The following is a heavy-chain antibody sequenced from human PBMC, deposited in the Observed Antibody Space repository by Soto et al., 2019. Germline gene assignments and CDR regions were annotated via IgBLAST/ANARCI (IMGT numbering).Heavy chain of an antibody. V-gene: IGHV3-23*01. Sequence: VRQATSTVLEWVSFISGRGGRAYYRESVSGRFTISRDNYRNKLYLQLNSLRAEDTALYYCASVKDCFFFQAEDGIRDL. CDR3: ASVKDCFFFQAEDGIRDL. J-gene: IGHJ2*01. CDR2: ISGRGGRA. D-gene: IGHD2-15*01.